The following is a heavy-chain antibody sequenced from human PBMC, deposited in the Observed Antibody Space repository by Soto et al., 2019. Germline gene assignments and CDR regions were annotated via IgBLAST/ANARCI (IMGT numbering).Heavy chain of an antibody. J-gene: IGHJ4*02. Sequence: QVQLVQSGAEVRKPGASVKVSCEASGYTFTSYDIYWVRQASGQGLEWMGWMNPNTGNSGYAQKFQGRVTMTSDTSISTAHMELSSLRSEDTAVYYCARRAETKCWNGFGADKYYFDFWGKGTLVTVSS. CDR2: MNPNTGNS. CDR3: ARRAETKCWNGFGADKYYFDF. V-gene: IGHV1-8*01. CDR1: GYTFTSYD. D-gene: IGHD1-1*01.